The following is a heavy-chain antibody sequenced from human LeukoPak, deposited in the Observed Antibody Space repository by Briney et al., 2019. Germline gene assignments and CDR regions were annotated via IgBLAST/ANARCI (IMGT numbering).Heavy chain of an antibody. Sequence: GASVKVSCKASGYTFTGYYMHWVRQAPGQGRGWMGWINPNSGGTNYAQKLQGRVTMTRDTSISTAYMELSRLRSDDTAVYYCARDRSHDYSDQAFDYWGQGTLVTVSS. J-gene: IGHJ4*02. V-gene: IGHV1-2*02. CDR1: GYTFTGYY. CDR2: INPNSGGT. D-gene: IGHD4-17*01. CDR3: ARDRSHDYSDQAFDY.